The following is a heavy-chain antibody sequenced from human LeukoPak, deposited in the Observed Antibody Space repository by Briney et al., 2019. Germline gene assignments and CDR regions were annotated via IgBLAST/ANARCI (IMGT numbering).Heavy chain of an antibody. V-gene: IGHV4-39*07. Sequence: SETLSLTCTVSGVSISSSNSYWGWIRQPPGKGLEWIGSIYYSGSTYYNPSLKSRVTISVDTSKNQFSLKLSSVTAADTAVYYCARDKHYDFWSGYPPYAFDIWGQGTMVTVSS. CDR1: GVSISSSNSY. D-gene: IGHD3-3*01. CDR2: IYYSGST. J-gene: IGHJ3*02. CDR3: ARDKHYDFWSGYPPYAFDI.